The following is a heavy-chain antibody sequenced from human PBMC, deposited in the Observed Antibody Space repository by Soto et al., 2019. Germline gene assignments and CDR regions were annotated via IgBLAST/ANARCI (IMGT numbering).Heavy chain of an antibody. D-gene: IGHD4-17*01. V-gene: IGHV3-74*01. CDR2: INSDGSST. J-gene: IGHJ6*03. CDR3: ARNDYGDYSVYYYYYLDV. CDR1: GFTFSSYW. Sequence: EVQLVESGGGLVQPGGSLRLSCAASGFTFSSYWMHWVRQAPGKGLVWVSRINSDGSSTSYADSVKSRFTISRDNAKNTLYLQMNSLRAEDTDVYYCARNDYGDYSVYYYYYLDVWGKGTTVTVSS.